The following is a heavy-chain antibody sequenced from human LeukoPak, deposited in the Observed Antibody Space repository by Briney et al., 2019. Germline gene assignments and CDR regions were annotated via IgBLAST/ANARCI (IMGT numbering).Heavy chain of an antibody. CDR3: ARDSLYYDFWSGYYRGYYYYGMDV. J-gene: IGHJ6*02. CDR2: ISYDGSNK. D-gene: IGHD3-3*01. Sequence: PGGSLRLSCAASGFTFSSYAMHWVRQAPGKGLEWVAAISYDGSNKYYADSVKGRFTISRDNSKNTLYLQMNSLRAEDTAVYYCARDSLYYDFWSGYYRGYYYYGMDVWGQGTTVTVSS. V-gene: IGHV3-30-3*01. CDR1: GFTFSSYA.